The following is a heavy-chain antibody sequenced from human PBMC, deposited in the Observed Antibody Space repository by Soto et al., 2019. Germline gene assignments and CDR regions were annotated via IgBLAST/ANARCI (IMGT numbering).Heavy chain of an antibody. D-gene: IGHD5-12*01. Sequence: SETLSLTCTVSGGSISSSSYYWGWIRQPPGKGLEWIGSIYYSGSTYYNPSLKSRVTISLDTSKNQFSLKLSSVTAADTAVYYCVRLDEDLDGYNYAFDIWGQGTMVTVSS. V-gene: IGHV4-39*01. CDR1: GGSISSSSYY. CDR3: VRLDEDLDGYNYAFDI. CDR2: IYYSGST. J-gene: IGHJ3*02.